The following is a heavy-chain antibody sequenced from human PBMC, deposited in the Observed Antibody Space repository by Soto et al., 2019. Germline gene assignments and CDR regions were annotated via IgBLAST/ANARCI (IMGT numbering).Heavy chain of an antibody. CDR2: MSYDGTTK. Sequence: QVQLVESGGGVVQPGRSLRLSCAASGFIFSNYVMYWVRQAPGKGLEWVAFMSYDGTTKYYADSVKGRFTISRDNSKNTLYLQMNSLRSEDTAVYYCAREVLWSRYFDYWGQGTLVTVSS. CDR3: AREVLWSRYFDY. J-gene: IGHJ4*02. V-gene: IGHV3-30-3*01. CDR1: GFIFSNYV. D-gene: IGHD3-10*01.